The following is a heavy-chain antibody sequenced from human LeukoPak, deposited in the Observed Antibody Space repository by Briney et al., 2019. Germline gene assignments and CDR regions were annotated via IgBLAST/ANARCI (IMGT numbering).Heavy chain of an antibody. J-gene: IGHJ6*03. CDR3: ARAAEMATITAYYYMDV. Sequence: ASVKVSCKASGGTFSSYAISWVRQAPGQGLEWMGGIIPIFGTANYAQKFQGRVTITADESTSTAYMELSSLRSEDTAVYYCARAAEMATITAYYYMDVWGKGTTVTVSS. D-gene: IGHD5-24*01. V-gene: IGHV1-69*13. CDR2: IIPIFGTA. CDR1: GGTFSSYA.